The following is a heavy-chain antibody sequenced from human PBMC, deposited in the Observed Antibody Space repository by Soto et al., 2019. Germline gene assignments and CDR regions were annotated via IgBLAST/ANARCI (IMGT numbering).Heavy chain of an antibody. D-gene: IGHD6-13*01. CDR1: GYSISSGYY. V-gene: IGHV4-38-2*01. CDR3: ARRHSSSWYALDY. J-gene: IGHJ4*02. CDR2: IYHSGST. Sequence: SETLSLTCAVSGYSISSGYYWGWIRQPPGKGLEWIGSIYHSGSTYYNPSLKSRVSISVDTSKNQFSLRLSSVTAADTAMYYCARRHSSSWYALDYWGQGTLVTVSS.